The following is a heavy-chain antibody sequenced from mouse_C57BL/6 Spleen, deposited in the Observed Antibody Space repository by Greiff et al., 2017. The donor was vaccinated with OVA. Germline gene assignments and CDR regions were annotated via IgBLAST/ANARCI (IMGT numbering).Heavy chain of an antibody. CDR3: ARDAEATVVDY. CDR1: GFTFSSYA. V-gene: IGHV5-4*01. Sequence: EVQVVESGGGLVKPGGSLKLSCAASGFTFSSYAMSWVRQTPEKRLEWVATISDGGSYTYYPDNVKGRFTLSRDNAKNNLYLQMSHLKSEDTAMYYCARDAEATVVDYWGQGTTLTVSS. D-gene: IGHD1-1*01. J-gene: IGHJ2*01. CDR2: ISDGGSYT.